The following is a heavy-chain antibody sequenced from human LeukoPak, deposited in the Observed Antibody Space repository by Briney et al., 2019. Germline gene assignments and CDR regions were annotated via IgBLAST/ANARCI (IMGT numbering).Heavy chain of an antibody. CDR1: GGSISSSSYY. J-gene: IGHJ4*02. D-gene: IGHD3-22*01. CDR3: ARRHDYDSSGTVVGFDY. V-gene: IGHV4-39*07. CDR2: IYYSGST. Sequence: PSETLSLTCTVSGGSISSSSYYWGWIRQPPGKGLEWIGSIYYSGSTYYNPSLKSRVTISVDTSKNQFSLKLSSVTAADTAVYYCARRHDYDSSGTVVGFDYWGQGTLVTVSS.